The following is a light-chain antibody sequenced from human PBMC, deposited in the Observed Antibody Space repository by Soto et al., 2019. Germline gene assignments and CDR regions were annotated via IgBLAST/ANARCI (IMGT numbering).Light chain of an antibody. CDR2: CAS. CDR3: EEYHSSPPA. J-gene: IGKJ4*01. V-gene: IGKV4-1*01. Sequence: DIVMTQAPDSLAVSLGERATINCKSIQSGLHSSYNKNSLSWYQQKPGQPPKLLIDCASTREARMPDRLIGNRSGTAKTLTTSTLKAEDLEVYYCEEYHSSPPAFGGGTKVEIK. CDR1: QSGLHSSYNKNS.